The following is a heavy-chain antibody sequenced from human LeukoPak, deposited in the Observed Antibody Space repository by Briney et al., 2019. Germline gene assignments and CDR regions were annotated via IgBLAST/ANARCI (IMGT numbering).Heavy chain of an antibody. CDR3: ARLTEYYYDSSGYYRYYFDY. J-gene: IGHJ4*02. CDR2: IHHSGST. Sequence: SETLSLTCTVSGYSISSGYYWGWIRQPPGQGLEWIGTIHHSGSTYYIPSLKSRVTISVDTSKNHFSLKLSSVTAADTAVYYCARLTEYYYDSSGYYRYYFDYWGQGTLVTVSS. V-gene: IGHV4-38-2*02. D-gene: IGHD3-22*01. CDR1: GYSISSGYY.